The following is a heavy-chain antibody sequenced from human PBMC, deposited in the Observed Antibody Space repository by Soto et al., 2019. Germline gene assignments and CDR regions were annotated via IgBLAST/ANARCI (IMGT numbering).Heavy chain of an antibody. Sequence: QVQLVESGGGVVQPGRSLRLSCAASEFTFSTYAMHWVRQTPGQGLDWVAVISFDGISKFYTESVKGRFTISRDNSKDTLYLQMDSLRPEDTAVYYCASSRVGAWIHDYWGQGTLVTVSS. CDR2: ISFDGISK. V-gene: IGHV3-30*03. D-gene: IGHD5-18*01. CDR3: ASSRVGAWIHDY. CDR1: EFTFSTYA. J-gene: IGHJ4*02.